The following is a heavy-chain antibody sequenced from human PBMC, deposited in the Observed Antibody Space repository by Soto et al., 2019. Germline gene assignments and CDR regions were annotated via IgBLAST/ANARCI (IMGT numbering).Heavy chain of an antibody. CDR3: ATQEVGGSYVYTFDP. J-gene: IGHJ5*02. CDR1: GGSISSYY. CDR2: IYYSGST. D-gene: IGHD1-26*01. Sequence: SEILSLTCTVSGGSISSYYWSWIRQPPGKGLEWIGYIYYSGSTNYNPSLKSRVTISVDTSKNQFSLKLSSVTAADTAVYYCATQEVGGSYVYTFDPWGQGTLVTVSS. V-gene: IGHV4-59*08.